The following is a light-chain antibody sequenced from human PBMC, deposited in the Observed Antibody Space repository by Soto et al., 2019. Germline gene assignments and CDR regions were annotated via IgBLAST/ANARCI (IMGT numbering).Light chain of an antibody. J-gene: IGLJ2*01. V-gene: IGLV2-8*01. CDR2: DVS. CDR3: SSYAGSNGVV. CDR1: SSDVGGYNY. Sequence: QSALTQPPSASGSPGQSVTISCTGTSSDVGGYNYVSWYQQHPGKAPKLMIYDVSKRPSVVLDRFSGSKSGNTASLTVSGLQAEDDADYDVSSYAGSNGVVFGGGTKLTVL.